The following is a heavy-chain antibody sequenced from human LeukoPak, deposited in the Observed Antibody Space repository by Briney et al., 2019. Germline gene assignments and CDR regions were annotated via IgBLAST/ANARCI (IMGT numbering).Heavy chain of an antibody. CDR1: GYTFTSYG. J-gene: IGHJ6*03. V-gene: IGHV1-18*01. CDR2: ISAYNGNT. D-gene: IGHD3-10*01. Sequence: ASVKVSCKASGYTFTSYGISWVRQAPGQGLEWMGWISAYNGNTNYAQKLQGRVTMTTDTSTSTAYMELRSLGSDDTAVYYCARVSGSGSSADYYYYYYMDVWGKGTTVTISS. CDR3: ARVSGSGSSADYYYYYYMDV.